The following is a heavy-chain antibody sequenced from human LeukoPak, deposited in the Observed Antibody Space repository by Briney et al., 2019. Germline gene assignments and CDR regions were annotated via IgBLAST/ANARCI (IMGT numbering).Heavy chain of an antibody. V-gene: IGHV1-2*02. CDR1: GFTFTAYH. D-gene: IGHD7-27*01. Sequence: ASVKVSCKASGFTFTAYHMHWVRQAPGQGLEWMGWINPNSGGTNCAQKFQGRVTMTRDTSISTAYMELSGLRFDDTAVYYCARGPHWDPHFDYWGQGTLVTVSS. CDR3: ARGPHWDPHFDY. CDR2: INPNSGGT. J-gene: IGHJ4*02.